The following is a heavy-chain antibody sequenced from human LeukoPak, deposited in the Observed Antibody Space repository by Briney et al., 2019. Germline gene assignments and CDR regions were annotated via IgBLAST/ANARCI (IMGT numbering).Heavy chain of an antibody. CDR2: INPNSGGT. V-gene: IGHV1-2*02. J-gene: IGHJ4*02. CDR1: GYTFTGYY. D-gene: IGHD6-19*01. CDR3: ARSSSITVAGYFDY. Sequence: GASVKVSCKASGYTFTGYYMHWVRQAPGQGLGWMGWINPNSGGTNYAQKFQGRVTMTRDTTISTAYMELSRLRSDDTAVYYCARSSSITVAGYFDYWGQGTLVTVSS.